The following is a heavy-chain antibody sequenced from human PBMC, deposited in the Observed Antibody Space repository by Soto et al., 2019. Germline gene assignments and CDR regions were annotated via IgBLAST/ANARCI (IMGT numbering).Heavy chain of an antibody. J-gene: IGHJ4*02. CDR3: ARGYYDSSGYYWVFVY. CDR1: GFTFSSYS. Sequence: PGGSLRLSCAASGFTFSSYSMNWVRQAPGKGLEWVSYISSSSSTIYYADSVKGRFTISRDNAKNSLYLQMNSLRAEDTAVYYCARGYYDSSGYYWVFVYWGQGTLVNVSS. V-gene: IGHV3-48*01. D-gene: IGHD3-22*01. CDR2: ISSSSSTI.